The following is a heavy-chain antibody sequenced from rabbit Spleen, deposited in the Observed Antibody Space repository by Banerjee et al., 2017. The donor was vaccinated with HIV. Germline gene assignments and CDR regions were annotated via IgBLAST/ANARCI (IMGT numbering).Heavy chain of an antibody. CDR3: ARAIVPWLGLTRLDL. Sequence: QEHLKESGGGLVQPGGSLKLSCTASGFSFSSSYYICWVRQAPGKGLECIACIYTGSSGSTYYASWAKGRFTISKTSSTTVTLKMTSLTAADTATYFCARAIVPWLGLTRLDLWGPGTLVTVS. V-gene: IGHV1S45*01. D-gene: IGHD4-1*01. CDR1: GFSFSSSYY. CDR2: IYTGSSGST. J-gene: IGHJ3*01.